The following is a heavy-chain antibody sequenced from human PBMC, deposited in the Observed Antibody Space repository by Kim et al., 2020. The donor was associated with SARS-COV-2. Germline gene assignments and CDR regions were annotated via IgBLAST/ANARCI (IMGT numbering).Heavy chain of an antibody. D-gene: IGHD4-17*01. Sequence: GGSLRLSCAGSGFTFSSYSMSWVRQAPGKGLEWVSAISHTGDITDYADSMKGRFTISRDNSKNTLYLQMNSLIADDTALYYCAIRGSNYGAYNYWGQGTLVTVSS. V-gene: IGHV3-23*01. CDR2: ISHTGDIT. CDR1: GFTFSSYS. CDR3: AIRGSNYGAYNY. J-gene: IGHJ4*02.